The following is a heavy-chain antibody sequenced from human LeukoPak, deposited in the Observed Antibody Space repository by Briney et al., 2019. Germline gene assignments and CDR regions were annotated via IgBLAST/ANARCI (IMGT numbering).Heavy chain of an antibody. J-gene: IGHJ3*02. Sequence: GGSLRLSCAASGFTFSSYGMHWVRQAPGKGLEWVAFIRYDGSNKYYADSVKGRFTISRDNSKNTLYLQMNSLRAEDTAVYYCARYPPYYDFWSGYYGDAFDIWGQGTMVTVSS. D-gene: IGHD3-3*01. V-gene: IGHV3-30*02. CDR1: GFTFSSYG. CDR2: IRYDGSNK. CDR3: ARYPPYYDFWSGYYGDAFDI.